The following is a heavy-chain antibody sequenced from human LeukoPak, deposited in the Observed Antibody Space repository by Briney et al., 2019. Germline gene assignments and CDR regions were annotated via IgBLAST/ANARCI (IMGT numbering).Heavy chain of an antibody. Sequence: GGSLRLSCAASGFTFSSYAMSWVRQAPGKGLEWVSAISGSGGSTYYADSVKGRFTISRDNSKNTLYLQMNSLRAEDTAVYYCANDWDIVATITGDAFDIWGQGTMVTVSS. CDR2: ISGSGGST. J-gene: IGHJ3*02. V-gene: IGHV3-23*01. CDR3: ANDWDIVATITGDAFDI. CDR1: GFTFSSYA. D-gene: IGHD5-12*01.